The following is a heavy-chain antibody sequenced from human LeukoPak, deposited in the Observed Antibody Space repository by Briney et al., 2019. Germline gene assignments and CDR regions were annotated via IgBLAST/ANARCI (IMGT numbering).Heavy chain of an antibody. J-gene: IGHJ4*02. CDR2: IYYSGST. CDR3: ARGYGSGTYYFDY. Sequence: PSETLSLTCTVSGGSISSGGYYWSWLRQHPGRGLEWIGYIYYSGSTYYNPSLKSRVTISVDTSKNQFSLKLSSVTAADTAVYYCARGYGSGTYYFDYWGQGTLVTVSS. V-gene: IGHV4-31*03. D-gene: IGHD3-10*01. CDR1: GGSISSGGYY.